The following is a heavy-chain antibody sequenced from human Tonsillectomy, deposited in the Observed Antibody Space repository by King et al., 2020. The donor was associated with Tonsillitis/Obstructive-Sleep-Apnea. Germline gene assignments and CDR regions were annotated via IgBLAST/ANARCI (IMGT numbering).Heavy chain of an antibody. CDR1: GGSISSYY. Sequence: VQLQESGPGLVKPSETLSLTCTVSGGSISSYYWSWIRQPPGKGLEWIGYIHYSGGTNYNASLKSRVTISVDTSKNQFSLKLTSVTAADTAVYYCARGGYCSSLSCYGLQRDNWVDPWGQGTLAT. D-gene: IGHD2-2*01. CDR2: IHYSGGT. J-gene: IGHJ5*02. V-gene: IGHV4-59*01. CDR3: ARGGYCSSLSCYGLQRDNWVDP.